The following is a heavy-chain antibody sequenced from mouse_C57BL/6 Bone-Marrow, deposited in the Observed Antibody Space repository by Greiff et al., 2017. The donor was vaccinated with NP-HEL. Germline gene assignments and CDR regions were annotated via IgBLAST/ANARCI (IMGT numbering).Heavy chain of an antibody. V-gene: IGHV1-26*01. CDR3: ASPIYYYGSSYVVFYWYFDV. J-gene: IGHJ1*03. CDR2: INPNNGGT. CDR1: GYTFTDYY. D-gene: IGHD1-1*01. Sequence: EVQLQQSGPELVKPGASVKISCKASGYTFTDYYMNWVKQSHGKSLEWIGAINPNNGGTSYNQKFKGKATLTVDKSSSTAYMELRSLTSEDSAVYYCASPIYYYGSSYVVFYWYFDVWGTGTTVTVSS.